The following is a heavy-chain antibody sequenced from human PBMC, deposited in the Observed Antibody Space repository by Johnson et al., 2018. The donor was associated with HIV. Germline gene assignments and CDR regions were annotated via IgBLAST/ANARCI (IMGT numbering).Heavy chain of an antibody. D-gene: IGHD4-23*01. V-gene: IGHV3-30-3*01. J-gene: IGHJ3*02. CDR2: ISYDGSDR. CDR1: GFTFSSHA. Sequence: QVQLVESGGGVVQPGRSLRLSCAVSGFTFSSHAMHWVRQAPGKGLEWVAVISYDGSDRYYADSVKGRFTISRDNSKNTLFLQMNSLRPEDTALYSCAKPPREVTVVDAFDIWGQGTMVTVSS. CDR3: AKPPREVTVVDAFDI.